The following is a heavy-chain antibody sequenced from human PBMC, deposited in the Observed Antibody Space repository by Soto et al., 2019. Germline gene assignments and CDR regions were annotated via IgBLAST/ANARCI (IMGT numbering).Heavy chain of an antibody. D-gene: IGHD3-9*01. J-gene: IGHJ6*02. CDR1: GFTFSSYD. V-gene: IGHV3-13*01. CDR2: IGTAGDT. Sequence: GGSLRLSCAASGFTFSSYDMHWVRQATGKGLEWVSAIGTAGDTYYPGSVKGRFTISRENAKNSLYLQMNSLRAEDTAVYYCARAVQLPSYGILTGYGNYYYYGMDVWGQGTTVTVSS. CDR3: ARAVQLPSYGILTGYGNYYYYGMDV.